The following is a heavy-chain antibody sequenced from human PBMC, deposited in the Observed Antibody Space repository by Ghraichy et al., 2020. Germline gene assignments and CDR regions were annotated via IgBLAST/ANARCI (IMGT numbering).Heavy chain of an antibody. Sequence: GSLSLTCTVSGGSISSSSYYWGWIRQPPGKGLEWIGSIYYSGSTYYNPSLKSRVTISVDTSKNQFSLKLSSVTAADTAVYYCASRAGLGVVDYWGQGTLVTVSS. J-gene: IGHJ4*02. CDR3: ASRAGLGVVDY. CDR2: IYYSGST. CDR1: GGSISSSSYY. V-gene: IGHV4-39*01. D-gene: IGHD3-3*01.